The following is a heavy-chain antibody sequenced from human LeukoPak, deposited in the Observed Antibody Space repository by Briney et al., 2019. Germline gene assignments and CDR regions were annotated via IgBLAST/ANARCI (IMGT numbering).Heavy chain of an antibody. Sequence: KASETLSLTCAVYGGSFSGYYWSWIRQPPGKGLEWIGEINHRGSTNYNPSLKSRVTISVDTSKNQFSLKLSSVTAADTAVYYCARVTIFGVVPFDIWGQGTMVTVSS. CDR3: ARVTIFGVVPFDI. V-gene: IGHV4-34*01. D-gene: IGHD3-3*01. CDR1: GGSFSGYY. CDR2: INHRGST. J-gene: IGHJ3*02.